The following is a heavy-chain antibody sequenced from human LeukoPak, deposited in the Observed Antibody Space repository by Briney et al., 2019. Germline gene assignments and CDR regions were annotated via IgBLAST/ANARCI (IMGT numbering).Heavy chain of an antibody. CDR3: ARRAGYNYPNDY. V-gene: IGHV3-66*02. Sequence: GGSLRLSCAASGFTVSSSYMSWVRQAPGKGLEWVSVIYTGGSTYYADSVKGRFTISRDNSKNTLYLQMKSLRAEDTAVYYCARRAGYNYPNDYWGQGTLVTVSS. CDR1: GFTVSSSY. J-gene: IGHJ4*02. CDR2: IYTGGST. D-gene: IGHD5-24*01.